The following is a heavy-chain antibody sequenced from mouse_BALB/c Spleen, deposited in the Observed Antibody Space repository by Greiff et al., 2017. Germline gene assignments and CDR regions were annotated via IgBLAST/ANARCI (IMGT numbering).Heavy chain of an antibody. D-gene: IGHD3-1*01. Sequence: VQGVESGAELAKPGASVKMSCKASGYTFTSYWMHWVKQRPGQGLEWIGYINPSTGYTEYNQKFKDKATLTADKSSSTAYMQLSSLTSEDSAVYYCARTARYWGQGTTLTVSS. CDR1: GYTFTSYW. J-gene: IGHJ2*01. CDR2: INPSTGYT. CDR3: ARTARY. V-gene: IGHV1-7*01.